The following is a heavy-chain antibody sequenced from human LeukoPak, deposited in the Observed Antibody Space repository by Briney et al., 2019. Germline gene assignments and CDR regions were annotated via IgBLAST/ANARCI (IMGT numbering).Heavy chain of an antibody. V-gene: IGHV3-7*02. CDR3: VPDGATDI. Sequence: GGSLRLSCAPSGCTLSRYWMSWVRQAPGKGLEWVANIKQDGSEKYYVDSVKGRFTISRDNAKNSLYLQMNSLRDEDTAVYYCVPDGATDIWGQGTMVTVSS. CDR2: IKQDGSEK. CDR1: GCTLSRYW. J-gene: IGHJ3*02. D-gene: IGHD5-12*01.